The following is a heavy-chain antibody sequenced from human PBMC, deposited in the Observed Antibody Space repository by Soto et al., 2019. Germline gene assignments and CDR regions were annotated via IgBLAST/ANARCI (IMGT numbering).Heavy chain of an antibody. J-gene: IGHJ6*02. D-gene: IGHD6-19*01. V-gene: IGHV2-70*01. Sequence: SGPTLVNPTQTFTLTCTFSGFSLSTSGMCVSWIRQPPGKALEWLALIDWDDDKYYSTSLKTRLTISKDTSKNQVVLTMTNMDPVDTATYYCARIPPDTMAGKSYYYYGMDVWGQGTTVTVSS. CDR2: IDWDDDK. CDR1: GFSLSTSGMC. CDR3: ARIPPDTMAGKSYYYYGMDV.